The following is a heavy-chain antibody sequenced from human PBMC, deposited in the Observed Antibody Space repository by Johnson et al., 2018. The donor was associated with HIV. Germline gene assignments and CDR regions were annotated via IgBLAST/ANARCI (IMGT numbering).Heavy chain of an antibody. D-gene: IGHD4-17*01. CDR3: ARDLRGAFDI. CDR2: SGSGGST. Sequence: VQVVESGGGLIQPGGSLRLSCAASGFTVSSNYMSWVRQAPGKGLEWVSAISGSGGSTYYADSVKGRFTISRDNSKNTLYLQMNSLRAEDTAVYYCARDLRGAFDIWGQGTMVTVSS. J-gene: IGHJ3*02. V-gene: IGHV3-23*04. CDR1: GFTVSSNY.